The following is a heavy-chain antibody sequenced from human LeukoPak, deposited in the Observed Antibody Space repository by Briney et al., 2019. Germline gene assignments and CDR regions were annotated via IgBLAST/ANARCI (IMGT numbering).Heavy chain of an antibody. Sequence: GGSLRLSCAAPGFTFSSYSMNWVRQAPGKGLEWVSSISSSSSYIYYADSVKGRFTISRDNAKNSLYLQMNSLRAEDTAVYYCARQTGSGLFILPGGQGTLVTVSS. J-gene: IGHJ4*02. CDR1: GFTFSSYS. D-gene: IGHD3/OR15-3a*01. CDR3: ARQTGSGLFILP. CDR2: ISSSSSYI. V-gene: IGHV3-21*01.